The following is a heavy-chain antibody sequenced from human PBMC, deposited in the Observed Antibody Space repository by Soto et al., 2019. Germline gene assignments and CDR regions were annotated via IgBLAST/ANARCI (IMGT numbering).Heavy chain of an antibody. CDR1: GYTFTSYY. CDR2: SNPSGGST. CDR3: ARGGQAANWNYYYYGMDV. Sequence: QVQLVQSGAEVKKPGASVKVSCKASGYTFTSYYMHWVRQAPGQGLEWMGISNPSGGSTSYAPKFQGRVTMTRDTSTSTVYIERSSLRSEDTAVYYCARGGQAANWNYYYYGMDVWGQGTTVTVSS. J-gene: IGHJ6*02. D-gene: IGHD1-20*01. V-gene: IGHV1-46*01.